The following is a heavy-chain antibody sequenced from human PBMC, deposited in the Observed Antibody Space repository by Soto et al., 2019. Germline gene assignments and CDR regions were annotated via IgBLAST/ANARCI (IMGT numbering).Heavy chain of an antibody. J-gene: IGHJ6*03. CDR2: ISGNGGST. CDR1: GFTFDDYG. V-gene: IGHV3-23*01. CDR3: AKGYCSGGSCYPDYYYMDV. D-gene: IGHD2-15*01. Sequence: GGSLRLSCAASGFTFDDYGMSWVRQAPGKGLEWVSAISGNGGSTNYADSVKGRFTISRDTSKNTLYLQMNSLRVEDTAVYYCAKGYCSGGSCYPDYYYMDVWGKGTTVTVSS.